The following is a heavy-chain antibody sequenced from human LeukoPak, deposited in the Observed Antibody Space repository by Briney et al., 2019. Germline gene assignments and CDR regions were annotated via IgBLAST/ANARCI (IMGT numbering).Heavy chain of an antibody. CDR3: ARGGYNYGYIY. D-gene: IGHD5-18*01. V-gene: IGHV4-61*02. CDR1: GGSISSGTYY. CDR2: IYSSGTT. J-gene: IGHJ4*02. Sequence: KPSETLTLTCTVSGGSISSGTYYWSWIRQPAGKGLEWIGRIYSSGTTNYNPSLKSRVTISLDTSKNQFSLKLNSMTAADTAVYYCARGGYNYGYIYWGQGTLVTVSS.